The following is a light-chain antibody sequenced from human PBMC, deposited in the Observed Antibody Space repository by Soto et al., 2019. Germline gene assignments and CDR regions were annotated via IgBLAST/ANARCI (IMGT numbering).Light chain of an antibody. CDR1: SSKIGAGYD. Sequence: QSVLTQPPSVSGALGRRVTISCTGSSSKIGAGYDVHWYQQLPGTAPKLLIYGNSNRPSGVPDRVSGSKSGTSASLAITGLQAEDEADYYCQSYDSRLSGYVFGTGTKLTVL. V-gene: IGLV1-40*01. CDR3: QSYDSRLSGYV. CDR2: GNS. J-gene: IGLJ1*01.